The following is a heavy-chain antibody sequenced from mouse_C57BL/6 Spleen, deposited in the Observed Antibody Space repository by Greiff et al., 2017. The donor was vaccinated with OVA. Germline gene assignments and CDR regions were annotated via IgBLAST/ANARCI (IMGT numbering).Heavy chain of an antibody. CDR2: ISSGSSTI. Sequence: EVQLVESGGGLVKPGGSLKLSCAASGFTFSDYGMHWVRQAPEKGLEWVAYISSGSSTIDYADTVKGRFTISRDNAKNTLFLQMTSLRSEDTAMYYCARRDSSGYWFAYWGQGTLVTVSA. V-gene: IGHV5-17*01. CDR1: GFTFSDYG. J-gene: IGHJ3*01. CDR3: ARRDSSGYWFAY. D-gene: IGHD3-2*02.